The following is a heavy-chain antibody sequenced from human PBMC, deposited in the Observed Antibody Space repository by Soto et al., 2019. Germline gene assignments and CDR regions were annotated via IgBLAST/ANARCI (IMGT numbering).Heavy chain of an antibody. CDR3: ARAQGSGFLVS. J-gene: IGHJ4*02. Sequence: QVQLQESGPGLVKPSQTLSLTCTVSGGSISSGDYYWSWIRQPPGKGLEWIGYIYYSGSTYYNPSLKSRVTISVDKSKTQFSMKLSSVTAADTAVDYCARAQGSGFLVSWGQGTLVTVSS. CDR2: IYYSGST. V-gene: IGHV4-30-4*01. D-gene: IGHD3-10*01. CDR1: GGSISSGDYY.